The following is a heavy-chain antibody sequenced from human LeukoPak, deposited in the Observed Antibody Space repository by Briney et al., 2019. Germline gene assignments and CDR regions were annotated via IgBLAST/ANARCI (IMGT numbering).Heavy chain of an antibody. D-gene: IGHD3-10*01. J-gene: IGHJ4*02. CDR3: AKRGVVIRVFLVGFHKEAYYFDS. CDR2: ISASGGGT. CDR1: GITLSNYG. Sequence: GGPLRLSCAVSGITLSNYGMSWVRQAPGKGLEWVTGISASGGGTNYADSVRGRFTISRDNPKNTLYLQMNSLRAEDTAFYFCAKRGVVIRVFLVGFHKEAYYFDSWGQGALVTVSS. V-gene: IGHV3-23*01.